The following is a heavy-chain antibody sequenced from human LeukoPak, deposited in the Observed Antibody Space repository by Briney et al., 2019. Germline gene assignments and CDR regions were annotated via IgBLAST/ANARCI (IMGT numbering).Heavy chain of an antibody. J-gene: IGHJ4*02. CDR1: GYTFTSYD. V-gene: IGHV1-8*01. D-gene: IGHD3-22*01. CDR2: MNPNSGNT. CDR3: AREFSNYYDSSGYSPDYFDY. Sequence: ASVKVSCKASGYTFTSYDINWVRQATGQGLEWMGWMNPNSGNTGYAQKFQGRVTMTRDTSISTAYMELSRLRSDDTAVYYCAREFSNYYDSSGYSPDYFDYWGQGTLVTVSS.